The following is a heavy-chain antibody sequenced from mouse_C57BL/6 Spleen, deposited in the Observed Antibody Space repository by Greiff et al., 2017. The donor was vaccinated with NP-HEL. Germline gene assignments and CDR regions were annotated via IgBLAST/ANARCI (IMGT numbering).Heavy chain of an antibody. CDR2: IDPETGGT. V-gene: IGHV1-15*01. CDR3: TRLDYGSSWFAY. D-gene: IGHD1-1*01. Sequence: QVQLKQSGAELVRPGASVTLSCKASGYTFTDYEMHWVKQTPVHGLEWIGAIDPETGGTAYNQKFKGKAILTADKSSSTAYMELRSLTSEDSAVYYCTRLDYGSSWFAYWGQGTLVTVSA. J-gene: IGHJ3*01. CDR1: GYTFTDYE.